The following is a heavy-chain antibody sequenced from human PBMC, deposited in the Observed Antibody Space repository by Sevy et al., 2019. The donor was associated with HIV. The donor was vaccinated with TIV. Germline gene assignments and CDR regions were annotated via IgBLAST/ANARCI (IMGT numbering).Heavy chain of an antibody. V-gene: IGHV3-23*01. CDR2: IGGSGVDT. J-gene: IGHJ4*02. CDR3: AKAGSDYVWETYRFFDY. D-gene: IGHD3-16*02. CDR1: GFSFNIYA. Sequence: GGSLRLSCAASGFSFNIYAMSWVRHGSGKGLEWVAGIGGSGVDTHYADSVKGRFTISRDNSKNTLYLQMSNLRAEDTAVYYCAKAGSDYVWETYRFFDYWGQGTLVTVSS.